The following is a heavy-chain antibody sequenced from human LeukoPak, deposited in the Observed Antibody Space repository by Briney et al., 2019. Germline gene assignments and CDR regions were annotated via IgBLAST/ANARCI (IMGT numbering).Heavy chain of an antibody. V-gene: IGHV4-61*02. CDR1: GGSVSSASYY. Sequence: SETLSLTCTLSGGSVSSASYYWRWIRQPAGKGLEWIGRIYTSGSTNYNPSLKSRVTISVDTSKNQFSLKLSSVTAADTAVYYCAREMLYYYDGSGYTLSLRYFFDYWGQGTLVTVSS. J-gene: IGHJ4*02. CDR3: AREMLYYYDGSGYTLSLRYFFDY. CDR2: IYTSGST. D-gene: IGHD3-22*01.